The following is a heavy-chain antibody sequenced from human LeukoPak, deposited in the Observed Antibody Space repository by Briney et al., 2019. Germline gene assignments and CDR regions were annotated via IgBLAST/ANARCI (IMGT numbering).Heavy chain of an antibody. CDR1: GGSISSSSYY. CDR2: IYYSGST. J-gene: IGHJ4*02. D-gene: IGHD1-26*01. CDR3: ARLAGGSLDY. Sequence: SETLSLTCTVSGGSISSSSYYWGWIRQPPGKGLEWTGSIYYSGSTYYNPSLKSRVTISVDTSKNQFSLKLSSVTAADTAVYYCARLAGGSLDYWGQGTLVTVSS. V-gene: IGHV4-39*01.